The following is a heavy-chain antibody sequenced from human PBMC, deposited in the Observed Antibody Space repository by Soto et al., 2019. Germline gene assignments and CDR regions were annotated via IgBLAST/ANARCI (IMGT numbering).Heavy chain of an antibody. Sequence: GGSLRLSCAASGFTFSSYSMNWVRQAPGKGLEWVSSISSSSSYIYYADSVKGRFTISRDNAKNSLYLQMNSLRAEDTDVYYCAGGQAGYSYGSWGQGTLVTVSS. CDR1: GFTFSSYS. CDR3: AGGQAGYSYGS. V-gene: IGHV3-21*01. J-gene: IGHJ5*02. CDR2: ISSSSSYI. D-gene: IGHD5-18*01.